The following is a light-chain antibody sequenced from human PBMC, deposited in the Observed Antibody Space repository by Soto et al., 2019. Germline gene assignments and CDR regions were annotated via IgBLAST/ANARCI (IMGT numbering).Light chain of an antibody. Sequence: QSVLAQPASVSGSPGQSITISCTGTSRDIGGYNYVSWYQQYPGTAPKLMIYEVTDRPSGVSNRFSGSKSGNTASLTISGLQADDEAEYYCSSYTSSRTLVFGGGTKVTVL. CDR1: SRDIGGYNY. CDR2: EVT. J-gene: IGLJ1*01. V-gene: IGLV2-14*01. CDR3: SSYTSSRTLV.